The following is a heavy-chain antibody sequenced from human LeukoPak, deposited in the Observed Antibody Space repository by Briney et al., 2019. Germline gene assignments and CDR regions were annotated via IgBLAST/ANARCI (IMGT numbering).Heavy chain of an antibody. D-gene: IGHD3-22*01. Sequence: ASVKVSCKASGYTFTGYYMHWVRQAPGQGLEWMGRINPNSGGTNYAQKFQGRVTMTRDTSISTAYMELSRLRSDDTAVYYCARDLVYYDSSGSDYWGQGTLVTVSS. CDR1: GYTFTGYY. V-gene: IGHV1-2*06. J-gene: IGHJ4*02. CDR2: INPNSGGT. CDR3: ARDLVYYDSSGSDY.